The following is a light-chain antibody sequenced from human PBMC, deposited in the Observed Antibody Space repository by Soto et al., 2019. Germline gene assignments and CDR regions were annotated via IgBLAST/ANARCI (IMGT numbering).Light chain of an antibody. CDR3: QQYNNWPLYT. J-gene: IGKJ2*01. CDR1: QRVRSN. CDR2: GAS. Sequence: EIVMTQSPATLSVSPGERATLSCRASQRVRSNLAWYQQKPGQAPRLLIYGASTRATGIPARFSGSESGTEFTLTISSLQSEDFAVYYCQQYNNWPLYTFGQGTKLEIK. V-gene: IGKV3-15*01.